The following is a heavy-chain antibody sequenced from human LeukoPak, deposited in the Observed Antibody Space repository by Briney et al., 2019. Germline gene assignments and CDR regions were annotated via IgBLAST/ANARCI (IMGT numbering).Heavy chain of an antibody. J-gene: IGHJ4*02. CDR3: ARDRYGDYIYYFDY. V-gene: IGHV3-30-3*01. D-gene: IGHD4-17*01. CDR2: ISYDGSNK. CDR1: GFTFSSYA. Sequence: GGSLRLSCAASGFTFSSYAMHWVRQAPGKGLEWVAVISYDGSNKYYADSVKGRFTISRDNSKNTLYLQMNSLRAEDTAVYYCARDRYGDYIYYFDYWGQGTLVTVSS.